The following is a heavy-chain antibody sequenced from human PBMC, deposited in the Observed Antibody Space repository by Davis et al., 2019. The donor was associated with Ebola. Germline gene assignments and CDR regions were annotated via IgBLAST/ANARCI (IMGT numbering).Heavy chain of an antibody. CDR2: ISGTAGDT. Sequence: GGSLRLSCAASGFTFSSYAMSWVRQAPGKGLEWVSAISGTAGDTYYPGSVKGRFTISRENAKNSLYLQMNSLRAEDTAVYYCARGDWGPGFGFDPWGQGTLVTVSS. CDR3: ARGDWGPGFGFDP. V-gene: IGHV3-23*01. J-gene: IGHJ5*02. CDR1: GFTFSSYA. D-gene: IGHD7-27*01.